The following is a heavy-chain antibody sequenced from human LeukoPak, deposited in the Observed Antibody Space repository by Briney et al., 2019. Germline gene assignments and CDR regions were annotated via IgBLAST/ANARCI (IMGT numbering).Heavy chain of an antibody. Sequence: GGSLGLSRAPSGLTVSINYMSGVPQAPGKGLEWVSVSDSGGSTYYADSVKGRFTISRHNSKNTLYLQMNSLRAEDTAVYYCARSPYTYSSSWYYFDCWGQGTLVTVSS. CDR2: SDSGGST. D-gene: IGHD6-13*01. CDR1: GLTVSINY. V-gene: IGHV3-53*04. J-gene: IGHJ4*02. CDR3: ARSPYTYSSSWYYFDC.